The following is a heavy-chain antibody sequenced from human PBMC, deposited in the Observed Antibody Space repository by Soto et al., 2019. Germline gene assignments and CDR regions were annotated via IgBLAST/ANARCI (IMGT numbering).Heavy chain of an antibody. D-gene: IGHD6-19*01. CDR1: GFTFSSYS. V-gene: IGHV3-48*02. J-gene: IGHJ5*02. Sequence: GGSLRLSCAASGFTFSSYSMNWVRQAPGKGLEWVSYISSSSSTIYYADSVKGRFTISRDNAKNSLYLQMNSLRDEDTAVYYCARGVHSSGWSWREGRYNWFDPWGQGTLVTVSS. CDR3: ARGVHSSGWSWREGRYNWFDP. CDR2: ISSSSSTI.